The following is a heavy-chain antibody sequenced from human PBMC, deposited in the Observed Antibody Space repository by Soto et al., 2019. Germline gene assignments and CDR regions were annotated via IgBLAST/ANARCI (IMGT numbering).Heavy chain of an antibody. CDR2: LSDDGSNR. CDR3: ARASMVLGIIGWFDP. Sequence: QVQLVESGGGVVQPGRSLRLSCAASGFNFSSSAMYWVRQAPGKGLEWMAVLSDDGSNRYYADSVRGRFTISRDNSKNTLYLQMNSLRADDTAVYYCARASMVLGIIGWFDPLGQGTLVTVSS. J-gene: IGHJ5*02. CDR1: GFNFSSSA. D-gene: IGHD3-10*01. V-gene: IGHV3-30-3*01.